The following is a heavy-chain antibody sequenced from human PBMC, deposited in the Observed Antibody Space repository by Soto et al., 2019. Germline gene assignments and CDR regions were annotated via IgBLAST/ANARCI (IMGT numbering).Heavy chain of an antibody. J-gene: IGHJ4*02. CDR1: GFSFSSFA. CDR3: AKAISDYYAPSDY. Sequence: GGSLRLSCAASGFSFSSFAMSWVRQAPGKGLEWVSVDRDGSTYFADSVKGRFTISRDDSKSTLYLQMNGLRGDDTAIYYCAKAISDYYAPSDYWGQGTQVTVSS. V-gene: IGHV3-23*01. D-gene: IGHD3-22*01. CDR2: DRDGST.